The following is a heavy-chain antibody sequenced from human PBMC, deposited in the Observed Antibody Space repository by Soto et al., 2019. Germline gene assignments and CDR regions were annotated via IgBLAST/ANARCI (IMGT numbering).Heavy chain of an antibody. CDR2: INQGGSAK. V-gene: IGHV3-7*01. J-gene: IGHJ4*02. D-gene: IGHD2-2*02. CDR3: ARIYCSTTSCYIDY. Sequence: EVQLVESGGGLVQPGGSLRLSCAASTFTFSNHWMSWVRQAPGKGLEWVANINQGGSAKYYLDSVKGRFTISRDNAKNSLDLQMNSLRAEDTAVYYCARIYCSTTSCYIDYWGQGTLVIVSS. CDR1: TFTFSNHW.